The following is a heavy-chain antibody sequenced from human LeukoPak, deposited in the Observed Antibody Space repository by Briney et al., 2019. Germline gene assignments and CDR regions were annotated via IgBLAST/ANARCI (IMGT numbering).Heavy chain of an antibody. CDR2: ISYDGSNK. CDR3: ARSSIVVVSILDY. Sequence: GGSLRLSCAASGFTFSSYGMHWVRQAPGKGLEWVAVISYDGSNKYYADSVKGRFTISRDNSKNTLYLQMGSLRAEDMAVYYCARSSIVVVSILDYWGQGTLVTVSS. D-gene: IGHD2-2*01. J-gene: IGHJ4*02. V-gene: IGHV3-30*03. CDR1: GFTFSSYG.